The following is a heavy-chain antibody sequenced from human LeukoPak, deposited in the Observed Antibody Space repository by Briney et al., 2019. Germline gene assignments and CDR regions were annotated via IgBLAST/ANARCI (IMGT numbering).Heavy chain of an antibody. CDR2: ISSNGGST. D-gene: IGHD2-2*01. CDR1: GFTFSSYA. Sequence: GGSLRLSCAASGFTFSSYAMHLVRQAPGKGLEYVSAISSNGGSTYYANSVKGRFTISRDNSKNTLYLQMGSLRAEDMAVYYCARWGSSEGVDYWGQGTLVTVSS. J-gene: IGHJ4*02. CDR3: ARWGSSEGVDY. V-gene: IGHV3-64*01.